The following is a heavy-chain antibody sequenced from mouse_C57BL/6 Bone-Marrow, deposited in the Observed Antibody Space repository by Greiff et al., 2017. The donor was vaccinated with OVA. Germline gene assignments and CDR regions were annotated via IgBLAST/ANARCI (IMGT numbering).Heavy chain of an antibody. V-gene: IGHV2-2*01. D-gene: IGHD3-2*02. CDR1: GFSLTSYG. CDR3: AITGKKSSGYWFAY. J-gene: IGHJ3*01. Sequence: VQLQQSGPGLVQPSQSLSITCTVSGFSLTSYGVHWVRQSPGKGLEWLGVIWSGGSTDYNAAFISRLSISKDNSKSQVFFKMNSLQADDTAIYYCAITGKKSSGYWFAYWGEGTLVTVSA. CDR2: IWSGGST.